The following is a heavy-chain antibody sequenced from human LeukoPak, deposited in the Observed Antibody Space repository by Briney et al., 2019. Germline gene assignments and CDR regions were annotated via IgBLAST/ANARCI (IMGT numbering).Heavy chain of an antibody. J-gene: IGHJ4*02. D-gene: IGHD3-9*01. Sequence: GGSLRLSCAASGFTFNTFNMNWVRQAPGKGLEWVSSITSGGDYIYYVDSVKGRFTTSRDNAKNSLSLQLNSLRVEDTAVYYCARGHYDVLAASYKWTPDYWGQGTLVTVSS. V-gene: IGHV3-21*01. CDR2: ITSGGDYI. CDR3: ARGHYDVLAASYKWTPDY. CDR1: GFTFNTFN.